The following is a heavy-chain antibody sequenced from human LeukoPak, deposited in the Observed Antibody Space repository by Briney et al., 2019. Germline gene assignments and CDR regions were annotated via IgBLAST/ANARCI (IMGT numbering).Heavy chain of an antibody. J-gene: IGHJ4*02. V-gene: IGHV4-39*07. CDR3: ARDHSPTDYDFWSGYCDFDY. D-gene: IGHD3-3*01. Sequence: PSETLSLTCTVSGGSISSSSYYWGWIRQPPGKGLEWIGSIYYSGSTYYNPSLKSRVTISVDTSKNQFSLKLSSVTAADTAVYYCARDHSPTDYDFWSGYCDFDYWGQGTLVTVSS. CDR1: GGSISSSSYY. CDR2: IYYSGST.